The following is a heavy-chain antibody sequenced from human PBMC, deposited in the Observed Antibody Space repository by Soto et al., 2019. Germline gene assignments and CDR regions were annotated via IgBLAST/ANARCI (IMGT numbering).Heavy chain of an antibody. D-gene: IGHD2-8*01. Sequence: GASVKVSGKGSGCTFSSYAISWVRQAPGQGLEWMGGIIPMFGTANYAQKFQGRVTITADESTSTAYMELSSLRSEDTAVYYCAREDCTNGVCYKDPNTYPPDYYYYGMDVWGQGTTVTVSS. V-gene: IGHV1-69*13. CDR1: GCTFSSYA. J-gene: IGHJ6*02. CDR2: IIPMFGTA. CDR3: AREDCTNGVCYKDPNTYPPDYYYYGMDV.